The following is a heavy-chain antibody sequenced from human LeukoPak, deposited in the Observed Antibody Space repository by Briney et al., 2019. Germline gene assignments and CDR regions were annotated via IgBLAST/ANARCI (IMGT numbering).Heavy chain of an antibody. V-gene: IGHV1-2*02. Sequence: ASVKVSCKASGYTFTGYYMHWVRQAPGQGLEWMGWINPNSGGTNYAQKFQGRVTMTRDTSISTAYMELSRLRSDDTAVYYCARDRSDYGDYLYYFDYWGQGTLVTVPS. D-gene: IGHD4-17*01. J-gene: IGHJ4*02. CDR3: ARDRSDYGDYLYYFDY. CDR2: INPNSGGT. CDR1: GYTFTGYY.